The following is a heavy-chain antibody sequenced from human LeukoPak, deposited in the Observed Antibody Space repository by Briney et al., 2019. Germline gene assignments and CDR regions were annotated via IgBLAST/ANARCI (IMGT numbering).Heavy chain of an antibody. V-gene: IGHV4-39*01. CDR3: ARRAGRKDFDY. J-gene: IGHJ4*03. Sequence: PSETLSLTCTVSGGSIGTTNYYWGWIRQPPGRGLEWIGNIYNSGSTFYNPSLQSRVTISVDTSKNQFSLNLSSVTAADTAVYFCARRAGRKDFDYWGQGTTVTVSS. D-gene: IGHD1-14*01. CDR2: IYNSGST. CDR1: GGSIGTTNYY.